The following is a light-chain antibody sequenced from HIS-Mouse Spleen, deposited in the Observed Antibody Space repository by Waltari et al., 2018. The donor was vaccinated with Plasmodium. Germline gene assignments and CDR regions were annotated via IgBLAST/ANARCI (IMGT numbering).Light chain of an antibody. V-gene: IGKV1-33*01. J-gene: IGKJ2*01. CDR2: DAS. CDR1: QDISNY. Sequence: DIQMTQSPSSLSASVGDRVTITCQASQDISNYLNWYQQKPGKAPKLLIYDASNLETGVPARFSGSGSGTDFTCTIGSLQPEDSATYYCQQYDNLPYTFGQGTKLEIK. CDR3: QQYDNLPYT.